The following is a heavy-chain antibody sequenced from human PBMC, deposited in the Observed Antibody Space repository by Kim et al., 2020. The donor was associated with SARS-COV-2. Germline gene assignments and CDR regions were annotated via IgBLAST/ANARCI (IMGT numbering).Heavy chain of an antibody. D-gene: IGHD1-1*01. CDR1: GGTFSSYA. CDR2: IIPILGIA. V-gene: IGHV1-69*04. J-gene: IGHJ3*02. CDR3: ARGKYNWNDGGGHAFDI. Sequence: SVKVSCKASGGTFSSYAISWVRQAPGQGLEWMGRIIPILGIANYAQKFQGRVTITADKSTSTAYMELSSLRSEDTAVYYCARGKYNWNDGGGHAFDIWGQGTMVTVSS.